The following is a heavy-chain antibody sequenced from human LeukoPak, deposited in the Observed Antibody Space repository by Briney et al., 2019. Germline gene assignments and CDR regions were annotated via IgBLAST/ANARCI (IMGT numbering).Heavy chain of an antibody. D-gene: IGHD6-13*01. Sequence: GGSLRLSCAASGFTFSSYAMHWVRQAPGKGLEWVAVISYDGSNKYYADSVKGRSTISRDNSKNTLYLQMNSLRAEDTAVYYCANPGYSSSWYASRSGGFDYWGQGTLVTVSS. CDR2: ISYDGSNK. CDR1: GFTFSSYA. V-gene: IGHV3-30-3*01. CDR3: ANPGYSSSWYASRSGGFDY. J-gene: IGHJ4*02.